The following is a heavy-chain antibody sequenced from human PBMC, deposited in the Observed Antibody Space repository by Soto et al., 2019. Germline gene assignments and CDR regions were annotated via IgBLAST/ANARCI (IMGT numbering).Heavy chain of an antibody. CDR2: VYHSGST. J-gene: IGHJ4*03. V-gene: IGHV4-31*03. CDR1: GDSIRGGGHY. Sequence: QVQLQVSGPGLVKPSQTLSLTCSVSGDSIRGGGHYWNWIRQFPGKGLEWIGYVYHSGSTHYNPSLRGRLTISIDTSKNQFSLRLISVTAADTALYYCARDTGLAPTVWGYWGHGTQVTVSS. CDR3: ARDTGLAPTVWGY. D-gene: IGHD7-27*01.